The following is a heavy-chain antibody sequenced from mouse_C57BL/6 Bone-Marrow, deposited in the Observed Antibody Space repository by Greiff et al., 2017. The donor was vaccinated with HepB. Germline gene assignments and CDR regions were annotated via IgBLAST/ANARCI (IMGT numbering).Heavy chain of an antibody. CDR3: TRRYGSSPYYFDY. V-gene: IGHV1-15*01. J-gene: IGHJ2*01. CDR2: IDPETGGT. Sequence: QVQLQQSGAELVRPGASVTLSCKASGYTFTDYEMHWVKQTPVHGLEWIGAIDPETGGTAYNQKFKGKAILTADKSSSTAYMELRILTSEDSAVYYCTRRYGSSPYYFDYWGQGTTLTVSS. D-gene: IGHD1-1*01. CDR1: GYTFTDYE.